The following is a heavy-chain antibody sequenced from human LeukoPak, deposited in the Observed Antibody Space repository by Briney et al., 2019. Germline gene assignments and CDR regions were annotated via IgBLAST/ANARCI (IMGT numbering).Heavy chain of an antibody. CDR1: GYTFTSYG. J-gene: IGHJ4*02. V-gene: IGHV1-69*13. CDR2: IIPIFGTA. Sequence: SVKVSCKASGYTFTSYGISWVRQAPGQGLEWMGGIIPIFGTANYAQKFQGRVTITADESTSTAYMELSSLRSGDTAVYYCACTWVSSSRSFDYWGQGTLVTVSS. CDR3: ACTWVSSSRSFDY. D-gene: IGHD6-13*01.